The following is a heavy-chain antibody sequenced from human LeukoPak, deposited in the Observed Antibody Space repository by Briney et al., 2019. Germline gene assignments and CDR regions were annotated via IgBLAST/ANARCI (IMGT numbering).Heavy chain of an antibody. D-gene: IGHD3-9*01. Sequence: PGGSLRLSCAASGFTFSSYAMHWVRQAPGKGLEWVAVISYDGSNKYYADSVKGRFTISRDNSKNTLYLQMNSLRAEDTAVYYCAREWYDTQAGAFDIWGQGTMVTVSS. CDR2: ISYDGSNK. J-gene: IGHJ3*02. V-gene: IGHV3-30-3*01. CDR1: GFTFSSYA. CDR3: AREWYDTQAGAFDI.